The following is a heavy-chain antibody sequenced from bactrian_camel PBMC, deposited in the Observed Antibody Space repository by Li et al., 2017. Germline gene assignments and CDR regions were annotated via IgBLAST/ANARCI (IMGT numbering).Heavy chain of an antibody. CDR1: GRAKMSGC. CDR3: AAGYGGTWRHYFALAPLNYKY. D-gene: IGHD6*01. CDR2: IDDLYGSL. V-gene: IGHV3S6*01. Sequence: VQLVESGGGSVQAGGSLRLSCATSGRAKMSGCMAWFRQAPGKERDRVASIDDLYGSLSYADSVKGRFAISHDNAKETLYLQMNNLKPEDTATYYCAAGYGGTWRHYFALAPLNYKYWGQGTQ. J-gene: IGHJ4*01.